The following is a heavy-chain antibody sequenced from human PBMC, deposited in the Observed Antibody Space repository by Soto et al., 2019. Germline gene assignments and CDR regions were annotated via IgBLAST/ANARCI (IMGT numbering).Heavy chain of an antibody. V-gene: IGHV3-73*01. CDR3: TSQDTAMVYYYGMDV. Sequence: TGGSLRLSCAASGFTFSGSAMHWVRQASGKGLEWVGRIRSKANSYATAYAASVKGRFTISRDDSKNTAYLQMNSLKTEDTAVYYCTSQDTAMVYYYGMDVWGQGTTVTVSS. D-gene: IGHD5-18*01. CDR1: GFTFSGSA. J-gene: IGHJ6*02. CDR2: IRSKANSYAT.